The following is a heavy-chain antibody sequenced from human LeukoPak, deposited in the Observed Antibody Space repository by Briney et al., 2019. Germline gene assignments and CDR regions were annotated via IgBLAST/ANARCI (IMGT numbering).Heavy chain of an antibody. D-gene: IGHD3-9*01. CDR2: KSYDGSHK. J-gene: IGHJ3*02. CDR3: AREGILTPGAFDI. V-gene: IGHV3-30-3*01. CDR1: GFTFSSYA. Sequence: GGSLRLFWAASGFTFSSYAMHWVRQAAGEGLEGVAGKSYDGSHKYYADSVKGRFTISRDNYKNTLYLQMNSLRADDTAVYFCAREGILTPGAFDIWAQGTMVTVSS.